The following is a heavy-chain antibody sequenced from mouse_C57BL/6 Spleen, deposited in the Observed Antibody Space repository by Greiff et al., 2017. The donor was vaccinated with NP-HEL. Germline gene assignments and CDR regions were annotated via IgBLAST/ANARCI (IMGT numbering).Heavy chain of an antibody. CDR1: GYTFTDYE. Sequence: QVQLKQSGAELVRPGASVTLSCKASGYTFTDYEMHWVKQTPVHGLEWIGAIDPETGGTAYNQKFKGKAILTADKSSSTAYMELRSLTSEDSAVYYCTSSLTGYYFDYWGQGTTLTVSS. V-gene: IGHV1-15*01. D-gene: IGHD4-1*01. CDR3: TSSLTGYYFDY. J-gene: IGHJ2*01. CDR2: IDPETGGT.